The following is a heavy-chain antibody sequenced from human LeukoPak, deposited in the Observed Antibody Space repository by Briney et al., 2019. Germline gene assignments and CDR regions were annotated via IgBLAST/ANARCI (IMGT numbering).Heavy chain of an antibody. Sequence: SENLSLNCTVSGGSISSYYWSWIRQPPGKGLEWIGYIYYSGSTNYNPSLKSRVTISVDTSKNQFSLKLSSVTAADTAVYYCARVEMATITDWGQGTLVTVSS. V-gene: IGHV4-59*01. CDR1: GGSISSYY. CDR2: IYYSGST. D-gene: IGHD5-24*01. CDR3: ARVEMATITD. J-gene: IGHJ4*02.